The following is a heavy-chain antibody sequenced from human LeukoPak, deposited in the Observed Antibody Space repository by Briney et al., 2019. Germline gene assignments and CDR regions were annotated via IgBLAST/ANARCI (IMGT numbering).Heavy chain of an antibody. CDR1: GGSISSGGYY. CDR2: IYYSGST. J-gene: IGHJ4*02. Sequence: SQTLSLTCTVSGGSISSGGYYWSWIRQHPGKGLEWIGYIYYSGSTYYNPSLKSRVTISVDTSKNQFSLKLTSVTAADTAVYYCARETRIQLWTFDSWGQGTLVTVSS. D-gene: IGHD5-18*01. CDR3: ARETRIQLWTFDS. V-gene: IGHV4-31*03.